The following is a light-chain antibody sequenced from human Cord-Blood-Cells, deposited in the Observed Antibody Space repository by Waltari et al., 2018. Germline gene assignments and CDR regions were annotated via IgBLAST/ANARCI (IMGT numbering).Light chain of an antibody. V-gene: IGKV3-20*01. J-gene: IGKJ2*01. CDR1: QSVSSSY. CDR3: QQYGSSPYT. Sequence: EIVVTQSPGTLSLTPGETATPSCRASQSVSSSYLAWYQQKPGQAPRLLIHGASSRATGIPDRFSGSGSGTDFTLTISSLEPEDFAVYYCQQYGSSPYTFGQGTKLEIK. CDR2: GAS.